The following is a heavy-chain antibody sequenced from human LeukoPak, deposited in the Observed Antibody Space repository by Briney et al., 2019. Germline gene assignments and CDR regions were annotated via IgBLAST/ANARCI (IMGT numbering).Heavy chain of an antibody. V-gene: IGHV3-23*01. D-gene: IGHD6-19*01. J-gene: IGHJ4*02. CDR1: GFTFSSYP. Sequence: AGSLRLSCAASGFTFSSYPMSWVRQAPGKGLEWVSAISGSGGDTYYADSVKGRFTISRDNSKNTLYLQMNSLRAEDTALYYCATSSGWYPKYFDDWGQGTLVTVSS. CDR2: ISGSGGDT. CDR3: ATSSGWYPKYFDD.